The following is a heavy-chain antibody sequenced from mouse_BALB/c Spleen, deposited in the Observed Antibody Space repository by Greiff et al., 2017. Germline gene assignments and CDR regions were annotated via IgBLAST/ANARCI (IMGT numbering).Heavy chain of an antibody. CDR1: GDSITSGY. Sequence: DVMLVESGPSLVKPSQTLSLTCSVTGDSITSGYWNWIRKFPGNKLEYMGYISYSGSTYYNPSLKSRISITRDTSKNQYYLQLNSVTTEDTATYYCAREDGNYGGFAYWGQGTLVTVSA. CDR2: ISYSGST. J-gene: IGHJ3*01. CDR3: AREDGNYGGFAY. D-gene: IGHD2-1*01. V-gene: IGHV3-8*02.